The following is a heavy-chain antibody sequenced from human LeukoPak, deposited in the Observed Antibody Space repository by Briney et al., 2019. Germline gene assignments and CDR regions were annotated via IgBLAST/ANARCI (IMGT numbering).Heavy chain of an antibody. V-gene: IGHV1-8*01. Sequence: GASVKVSCKASGYTFTSYDINWVRQATGQGLEWMGWMNPNSGNTGYAQKFQGRVTITADKSTSTAYMELSSLRSEDTAVYYCARDDPRGRYDYWGQGTLVTVSS. D-gene: IGHD3-10*01. CDR2: MNPNSGNT. J-gene: IGHJ4*02. CDR1: GYTFTSYD. CDR3: ARDDPRGRYDY.